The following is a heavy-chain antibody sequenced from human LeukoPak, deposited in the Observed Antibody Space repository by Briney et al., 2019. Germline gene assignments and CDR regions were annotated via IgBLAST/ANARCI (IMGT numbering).Heavy chain of an antibody. J-gene: IGHJ4*02. CDR2: ISYDGSNK. CDR1: GFTFSSYG. V-gene: IGHV3-30*18. Sequence: PGGSLRLSCAASGFTFSSYGMHWVRQAPGKGLEWVAVISYDGSNKYYADSVKGRFTISRDNSKNTLYLQMNSLRAEDTAVYYCAKPYYDFWSGYYAYFDYWGQGTLVTVSS. D-gene: IGHD3-3*01. CDR3: AKPYYDFWSGYYAYFDY.